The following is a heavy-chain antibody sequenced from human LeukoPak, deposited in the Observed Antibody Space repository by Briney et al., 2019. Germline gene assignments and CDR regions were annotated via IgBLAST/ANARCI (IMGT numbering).Heavy chain of an antibody. CDR1: GFSLSTSGVG. Sequence: SGPTLVKPTQTLTLTCTFSGFSLSTSGVGVGWIRQPPGKALEWLALIYWNDDKRYSPSLKSRLTITKDTSKNQVVLTMTNMDPVDTATYYCARNSRGTSGYYLDYWGQGTLVTVSS. J-gene: IGHJ4*02. CDR2: IYWNDDK. CDR3: ARNSRGTSGYYLDY. D-gene: IGHD3-22*01. V-gene: IGHV2-5*01.